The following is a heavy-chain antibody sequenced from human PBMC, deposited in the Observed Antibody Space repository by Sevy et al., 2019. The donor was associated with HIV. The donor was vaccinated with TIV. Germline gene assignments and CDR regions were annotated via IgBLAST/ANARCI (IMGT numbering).Heavy chain of an antibody. V-gene: IGHV3-23*01. D-gene: IGHD2-8*01. CDR3: AREGCTRPQDY. CDR1: GFAFYDYS. CDR2: LSFGCGKI. Sequence: GGSLRISCAASGFAFYDYSMSWIRQAPGKGLEWVATLSFGCGKINYADSVKGRFTISRDNSKNSFYLQMDNLRVGDTALYYCAREGCTRPQDYWGQGTRVTVSS. J-gene: IGHJ4*02.